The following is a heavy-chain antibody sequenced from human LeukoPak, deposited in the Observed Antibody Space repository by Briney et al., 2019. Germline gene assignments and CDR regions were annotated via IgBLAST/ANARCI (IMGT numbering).Heavy chain of an antibody. V-gene: IGHV3-15*01. Sequence: GGSPRLSCGVSGIPVNSVWMSWVRQAPAKGLEWIGRIQSKADGGTTDYTASVRGRFTISRDDSEDTLYLQMSSLESEDTAVYYCARLGGSGWRDYYYYGMDVWGQGTTVTVSS. CDR1: GIPVNSVW. J-gene: IGHJ6*02. CDR3: ARLGGSGWRDYYYYGMDV. CDR2: IQSKADGGTT. D-gene: IGHD6-19*01.